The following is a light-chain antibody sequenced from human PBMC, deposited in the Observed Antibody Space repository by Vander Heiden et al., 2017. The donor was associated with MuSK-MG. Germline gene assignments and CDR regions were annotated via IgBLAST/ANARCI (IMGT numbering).Light chain of an antibody. CDR2: DAS. Sequence: EIVMTQSPATLSVSPGESATPSCRASQSVSSNLAWYQQKPGQAPRLLIYDASTRATGIPARFSGSGSGQEFTLTISSRQSEDFAVYSCQQYTTWPRHTFGQGTKVEIK. J-gene: IGKJ2*01. CDR3: QQYTTWPRHT. V-gene: IGKV3-15*01. CDR1: QSVSSN.